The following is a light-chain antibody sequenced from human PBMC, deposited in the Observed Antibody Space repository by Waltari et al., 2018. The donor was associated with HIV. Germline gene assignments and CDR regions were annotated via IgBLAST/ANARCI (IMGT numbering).Light chain of an antibody. CDR1: QTVRSS. CDR2: GAS. V-gene: IGKV1D-16*01. CDR3: QQYYTFPRT. Sequence: DIRITQSPPSLSASVGQRVTITCRASQTVRSSLAWYQQRPGKAPKSLVYGASKLQTEVPSRFSAGGSGTNFSLTISSLKPEDFATYICQQYYTFPRTFGRGTRVDMK. J-gene: IGKJ1*01.